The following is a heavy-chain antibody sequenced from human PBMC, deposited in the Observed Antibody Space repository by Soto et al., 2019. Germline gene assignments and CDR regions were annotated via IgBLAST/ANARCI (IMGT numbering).Heavy chain of an antibody. CDR2: IWYDGSNK. J-gene: IGHJ4*02. Sequence: ESGGGVVQPGRSLRLSCAASGFTFRNYGMHWVRQAPGKGLEWMAVIWYDGSNKDHADSVKGRFTISRDNSKNTLYLQMNSLRDEDTAVYYCARGRDGYNPDYWGQGTLVTVSS. V-gene: IGHV3-33*01. CDR3: ARGRDGYNPDY. CDR1: GFTFRNYG. D-gene: IGHD5-12*01.